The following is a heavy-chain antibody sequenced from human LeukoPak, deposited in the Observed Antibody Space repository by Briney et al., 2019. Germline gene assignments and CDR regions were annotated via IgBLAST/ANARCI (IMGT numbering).Heavy chain of an antibody. V-gene: IGHV3-30*02. Sequence: HAGGSLRLSCAASGFTFSSYGMHWVRQAPGMGLEWVAFIRYDGSNKYYADSVKGRFTISRDNSKNTLYLQMHSLRAEDTAVYYCAKDGRYSAFEYFDDWGQGTLVTVSS. D-gene: IGHD3-9*01. CDR1: GFTFSSYG. CDR2: IRYDGSNK. CDR3: AKDGRYSAFEYFDD. J-gene: IGHJ4*02.